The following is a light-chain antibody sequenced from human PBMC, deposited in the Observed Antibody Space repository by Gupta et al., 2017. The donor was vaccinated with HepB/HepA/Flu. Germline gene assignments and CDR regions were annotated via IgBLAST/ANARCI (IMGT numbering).Light chain of an antibody. CDR1: SSNIGNDN. CDR2: NDN. CDR3: VGWDDSLSGYV. Sequence: QPVLTQPPSASGTPGQRVTIPCSGSSSNIGNDNAYWYQQLPGTAPKLLIYNDNQRPSGVPDRFSGSKSGTTASLAIGGLRSEDEADYYCVGWDDSLSGYVFGAGTKVTVL. V-gene: IGLV1-47*02. J-gene: IGLJ1*01.